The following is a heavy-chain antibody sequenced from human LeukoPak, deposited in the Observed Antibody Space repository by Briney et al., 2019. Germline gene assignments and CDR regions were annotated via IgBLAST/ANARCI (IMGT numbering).Heavy chain of an antibody. D-gene: IGHD3-3*01. CDR3: ANTMPNDYYYYGMDV. CDR1: GFTFSSYG. CDR2: ISYDGSNK. J-gene: IGHJ6*02. V-gene: IGHV3-30*18. Sequence: GRSLRLSCAASGFTFSSYGMHWVRQAPGKGLEWVAVISYDGSNKYYADSVKGRSTISRDNSKNTLYLQMNSLRAEDTAVYYCANTMPNDYYYYGMDVWGQGTTVTVSS.